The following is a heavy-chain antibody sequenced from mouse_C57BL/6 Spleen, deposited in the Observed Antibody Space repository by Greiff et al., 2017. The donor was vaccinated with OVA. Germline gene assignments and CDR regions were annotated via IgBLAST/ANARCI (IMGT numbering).Heavy chain of an antibody. D-gene: IGHD3-2*02. CDR2: IDPSDSYT. J-gene: IGHJ2*01. CDR3: ARQHQGGFDY. CDR1: GYTFTSYW. Sequence: QVQLQQSGAELVKPGASVKLSCKASGYTFTSYWMQWVKQRPGQGLEWIGEIDPSDSYTNYNQKFKGKATLTVDTSSSTAYMQLSSLTSEDSAVYYCARQHQGGFDYWGQGTTLTVSS. V-gene: IGHV1-50*01.